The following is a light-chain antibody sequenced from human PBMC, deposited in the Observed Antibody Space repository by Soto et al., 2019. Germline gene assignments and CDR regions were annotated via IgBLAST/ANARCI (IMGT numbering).Light chain of an antibody. CDR1: QSVSSNH. V-gene: IGKV3-20*01. J-gene: IGKJ1*01. CDR2: GGS. CDR3: QQYSSSRT. Sequence: EIVLTQSPGTLSLSPGERATLSCRASQSVSSNHLAWYQQKPGQAPRLLIYGGSTRATGIPVRFSGSGSETEFTLTITRLEPEDFAMYYCQQYSSSRTFGQGTKVDIK.